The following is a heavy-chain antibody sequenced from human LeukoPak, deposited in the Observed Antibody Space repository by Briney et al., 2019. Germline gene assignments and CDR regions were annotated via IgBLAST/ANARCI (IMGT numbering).Heavy chain of an antibody. Sequence: GGSRRLSCAASGFIFSSYAMRWGRQAPGKGLEWVLAISGSGGSTYYADSVKDRFTISRDNYKNRLYLQMNRLRAEDTAVYYCAKRAMIVVVTPDYWGQGTLVTVSS. J-gene: IGHJ4*02. D-gene: IGHD3-22*01. CDR1: GFIFSSYA. V-gene: IGHV3-23*01. CDR2: ISGSGGST. CDR3: AKRAMIVVVTPDY.